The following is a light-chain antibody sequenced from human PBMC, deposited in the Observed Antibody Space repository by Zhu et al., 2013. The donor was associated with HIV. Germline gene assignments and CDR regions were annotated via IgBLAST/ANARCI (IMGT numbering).Light chain of an antibody. CDR3: QKYDSAPLT. J-gene: IGKJ4*01. CDR2: AAS. Sequence: DIQMTQSPSSLSASVGDRVTITCRASQDISNYLAWYQQKPGKVPKILIYAASTLQSGVPSRFSGSGSETDFTLTISSLQPEDVATYYCQKYDSAPLTFGGGTKVEIK. V-gene: IGKV1-27*01. CDR1: QDISNY.